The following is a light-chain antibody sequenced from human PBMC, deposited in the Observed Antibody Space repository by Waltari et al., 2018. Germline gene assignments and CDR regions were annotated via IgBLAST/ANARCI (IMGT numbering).Light chain of an antibody. J-gene: IGLJ2*01. CDR1: STDVGGSNF. Sequence: QSALTQPASVSGSPGQSITISCTGTSTDVGGSNFVSLHQQFPGKAPQLIIYDVSHRPSGVSNRFSGSKSGNTASLTISGLQAEDEADYYCSSYTSTTTLVVFGGGTKLTVL. V-gene: IGLV2-14*01. CDR3: SSYTSTTTLVV. CDR2: DVS.